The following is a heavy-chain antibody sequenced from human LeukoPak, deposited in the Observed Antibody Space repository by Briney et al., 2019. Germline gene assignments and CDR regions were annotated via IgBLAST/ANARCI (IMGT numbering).Heavy chain of an antibody. V-gene: IGHV3-30*02. Sequence: GGSLRLSCAASGFTFSSYGMHWVRQAPGKGLEWVAFIRYDGSNKYYADSVKGRFTFSRDNSKNTLYLQMNSLRVEDTAVYYCAKEKKYYYDGSGYPGYDYWGQGTLVTVSS. CDR2: IRYDGSNK. D-gene: IGHD3-22*01. J-gene: IGHJ4*02. CDR3: AKEKKYYYDGSGYPGYDY. CDR1: GFTFSSYG.